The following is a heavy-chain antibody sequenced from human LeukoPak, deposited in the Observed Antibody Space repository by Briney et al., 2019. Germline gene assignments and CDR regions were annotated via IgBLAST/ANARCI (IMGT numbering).Heavy chain of an antibody. Sequence: ASVKVSCKASGYTFTGYYMHWVRQAPGQGLEWMGWINPNSGGTNCAQKFQGRVTMTRDTSISTAYMELSRLRSDDTAVYYCARDLASSGWYGLSRNYYYYMDVWGKGTTVTVSS. CDR3: ARDLASSGWYGLSRNYYYYMDV. CDR2: INPNSGGT. D-gene: IGHD6-19*01. J-gene: IGHJ6*03. CDR1: GYTFTGYY. V-gene: IGHV1-2*02.